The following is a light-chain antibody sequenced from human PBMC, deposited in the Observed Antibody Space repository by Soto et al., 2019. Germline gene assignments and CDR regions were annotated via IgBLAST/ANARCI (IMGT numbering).Light chain of an antibody. J-gene: IGKJ3*01. V-gene: IGKV1-13*02. Sequence: AIQLTQSPSSLSASVGDRVTITCRASQGISSALAWYQQTPGKGPKLLIYDASRLESGVPSRFSGSGSGTDFTLSISSLQPEDFATYYCQQFNSYPLSFGPGTNVDIK. CDR3: QQFNSYPLS. CDR1: QGISSA. CDR2: DAS.